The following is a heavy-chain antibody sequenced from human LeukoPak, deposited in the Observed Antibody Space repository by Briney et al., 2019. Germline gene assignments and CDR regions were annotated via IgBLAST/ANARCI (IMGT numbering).Heavy chain of an antibody. V-gene: IGHV1-8*01. CDR2: MSPNSGNT. D-gene: IGHD1-26*01. CDR3: ARGPGATGDY. J-gene: IGHJ4*02. Sequence: ASVTVSFTSSVYTFTIYDTNWVRQATGQGLEWMGWMSPNSGNTGYAHKFQGRVTMTRNTSISTAYMELSSLRSEDTAVYYCARGPGATGDYWGQGTLVTVSS. CDR1: VYTFTIYD.